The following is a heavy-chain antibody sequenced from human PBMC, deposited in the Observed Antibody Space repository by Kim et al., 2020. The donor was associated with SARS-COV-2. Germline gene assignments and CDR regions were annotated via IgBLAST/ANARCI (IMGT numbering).Heavy chain of an antibody. V-gene: IGHV3-23*01. D-gene: IGHD2-15*01. J-gene: IGHJ6*02. CDR3: VRTFCSGGNCFNGMDV. Sequence: ADSVKGRFTISRDDSKNTLFLQMSSLRAEDTAMYYCVRTFCSGGNCFNGMDVWGQGTTVTVSS.